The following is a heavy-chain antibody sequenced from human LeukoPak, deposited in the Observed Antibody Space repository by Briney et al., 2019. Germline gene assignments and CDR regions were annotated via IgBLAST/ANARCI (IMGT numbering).Heavy chain of an antibody. CDR1: GGTFNSYA. CDR2: IIPMSDTA. V-gene: IGHV1-69*06. J-gene: IGHJ3*02. Sequence: SVKVSRKASGGTFNSYAISWVRQAPGQGLEWMGGIIPMSDTANYPQKFRGRLTITADIPTSTVYMELSSLRSEDTAVYYCAREDDTGRYMGDDAFDIWGQGTMVTVSS. CDR3: AREDDTGRYMGDDAFDI. D-gene: IGHD1-26*01.